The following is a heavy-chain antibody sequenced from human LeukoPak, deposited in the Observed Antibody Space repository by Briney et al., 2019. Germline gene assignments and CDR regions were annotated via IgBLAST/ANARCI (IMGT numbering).Heavy chain of an antibody. V-gene: IGHV1-69*13. CDR3: ARSTDYGDGWFGP. D-gene: IGHD4-17*01. Sequence: SVKVSCKSSGGSFSTYTISWVRQAPGQRPEWMGGILPGLPTPNYAQKFQGRVTISADEYTRTAYMELNSLRSDDTAMYYCARSTDYGDGWFGPWGQGTLVTVSS. CDR2: ILPGLPTP. CDR1: GGSFSTYT. J-gene: IGHJ5*02.